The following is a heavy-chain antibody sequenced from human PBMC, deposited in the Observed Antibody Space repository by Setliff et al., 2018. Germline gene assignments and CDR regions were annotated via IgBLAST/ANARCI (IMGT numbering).Heavy chain of an antibody. CDR3: AGSTVTQVDY. V-gene: IGHV4-59*08. J-gene: IGHJ4*02. D-gene: IGHD4-17*01. CDR1: GGSISSHY. CDR2: IYYSGST. Sequence: KASETLSLPCTVSGGSISSHYWSWIRQPPGKGLEWIGYIYYSGSTNYNPSLKSRVTISVDTAKNHFSLKLSSVTAADTAVYYCAGSTVTQVDYWGQGTLFTVSS.